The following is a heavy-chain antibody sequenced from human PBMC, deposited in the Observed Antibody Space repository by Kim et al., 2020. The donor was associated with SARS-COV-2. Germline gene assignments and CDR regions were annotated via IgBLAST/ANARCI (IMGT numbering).Heavy chain of an antibody. CDR3: AKDSDSYGPSYFDY. J-gene: IGHJ4*02. V-gene: IGHV3-23*01. Sequence: ASSVKCRFTSSRDKSKNTLDRKMNSLRAEDTAVYHCAKDSDSYGPSYFDYWGQGTLVTVSS. D-gene: IGHD5-18*01.